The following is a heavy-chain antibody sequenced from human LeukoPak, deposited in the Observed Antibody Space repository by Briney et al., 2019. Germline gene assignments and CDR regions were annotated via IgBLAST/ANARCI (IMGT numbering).Heavy chain of an antibody. D-gene: IGHD1-26*01. CDR2: ISGSGGST. CDR3: APDLASGSYVP. V-gene: IGHV3-23*01. Sequence: GGSLRLSCAASGFTFSSYAMSWVRQAPGKGLEWVSAISGSGGSTYYADSVKGRFTISRDNSKNTLYLQMNSLRAEDTAVYYCAPDLASGSYVPWGQGTLVTVSS. J-gene: IGHJ5*02. CDR1: GFTFSSYA.